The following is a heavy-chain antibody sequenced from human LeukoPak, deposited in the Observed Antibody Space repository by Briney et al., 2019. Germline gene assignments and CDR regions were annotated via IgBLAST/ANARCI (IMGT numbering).Heavy chain of an antibody. CDR1: GFTFSSYA. V-gene: IGHV3-23*01. J-gene: IGHJ4*02. D-gene: IGHD5-24*01. CDR2: ISGSGGST. Sequence: GGSLRLSCAAPGFTFSSYAMSWVRQAPGKGLEWVSAISGSGGSTYYADSVKGRFTISRDNSKNTVYLQINSLTAEDTAVYFCGRDSRWAQPDYWGQGTLVTVSS. CDR3: GRDSRWAQPDY.